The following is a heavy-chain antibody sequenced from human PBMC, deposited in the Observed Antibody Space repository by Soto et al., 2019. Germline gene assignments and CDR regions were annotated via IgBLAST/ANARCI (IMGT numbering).Heavy chain of an antibody. V-gene: IGHV4-39*01. CDR2: IYYSGST. J-gene: IGHJ4*02. CDR3: AIFHYSSSWYF. Sequence: QLQLQESGPGLVKPSETLSITCTVSGGSISSSIYYWGWIRQPPGKGLEWIGSIYYSGSTYYNPSLKSRVTISVDTSKNQFSLKLSSVTAADTAVYYGAIFHYSSSWYFWGQGTLVTVSS. CDR1: GGSISSSIYY. D-gene: IGHD6-13*01.